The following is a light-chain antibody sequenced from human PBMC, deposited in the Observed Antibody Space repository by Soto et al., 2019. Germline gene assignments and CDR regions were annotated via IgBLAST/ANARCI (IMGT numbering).Light chain of an antibody. V-gene: IGKV3-15*01. J-gene: IGKJ1*01. Sequence: EKVMTQSPATLSVSPGERATLSCRASQSVSSNLAWYQQKPGQAPRLLIYGASTRATGIPARFSGSGSGTEFTLTISSLQSEDFAVYYCQEYNNWPPWTCGQGTKGDIK. CDR3: QEYNNWPPWT. CDR2: GAS. CDR1: QSVSSN.